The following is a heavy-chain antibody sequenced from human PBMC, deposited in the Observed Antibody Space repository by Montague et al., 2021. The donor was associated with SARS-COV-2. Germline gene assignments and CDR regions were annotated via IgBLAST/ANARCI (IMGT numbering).Heavy chain of an antibody. Sequence: SETLSPTCTVSGGSVSSGSYDWSWIRQPPGKGLEWIGYIYYSGSTNYXPCLESRVTISVDTSKNQFSLKLSSVTAADTAVYYCAASLSGGYYDILTGYYSGYYYGMDVWGQGTTVTVSS. D-gene: IGHD3-9*01. V-gene: IGHV4-61*01. CDR1: GGSVSSGSYD. CDR3: AASLSGGYYDILTGYYSGYYYGMDV. J-gene: IGHJ6*02. CDR2: IYYSGST.